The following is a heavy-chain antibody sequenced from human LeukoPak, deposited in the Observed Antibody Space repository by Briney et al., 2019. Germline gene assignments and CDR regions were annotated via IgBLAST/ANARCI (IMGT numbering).Heavy chain of an antibody. D-gene: IGHD3-10*01. CDR3: ARDRSSTGGAFDI. J-gene: IGHJ3*02. V-gene: IGHV3-21*01. CDR1: GFTFSSYS. CDR2: ISSSSSYI. Sequence: GGSLRLSCAASGFTFSSYSMNWVRQAPGKGLGWVSSISSSSSYIYYADSVKGRFTISRDNAKNSLYLQMNSLRAEDTAVYYCARDRSSTGGAFDIWGQGTMVTVSS.